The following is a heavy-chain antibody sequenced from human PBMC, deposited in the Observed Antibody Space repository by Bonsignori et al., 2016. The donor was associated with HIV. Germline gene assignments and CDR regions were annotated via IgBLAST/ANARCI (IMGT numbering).Heavy chain of an antibody. Sequence: WIRQPPGKGLEWIGNVHSTGSSDYNPSLKSRLTVSRDTSNNRFSLKVTPVTATDTAVYYCTRDRGWATNEYWGQGTLVTVSS. CDR2: VHSTGSS. V-gene: IGHV4-39*02. CDR3: TRDRGWATNEY. J-gene: IGHJ4*02. D-gene: IGHD1-1*01.